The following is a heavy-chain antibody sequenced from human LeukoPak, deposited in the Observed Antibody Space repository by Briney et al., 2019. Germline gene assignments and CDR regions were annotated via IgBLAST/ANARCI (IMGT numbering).Heavy chain of an antibody. Sequence: ASVKVSCKASGYTFTSYYMHWVRQAPGQGLEWMGIINPSGGSTSYAQKFQGRVTMTRDTSTSTVYMELSSLRAEDTARYYCAKSKISGSLGLEGYFDYWGQEILVTVSS. CDR1: GYTFTSYY. CDR2: INPSGGST. CDR3: AKSKISGSLGLEGYFDY. V-gene: IGHV1-46*01. D-gene: IGHD1-26*01. J-gene: IGHJ4*02.